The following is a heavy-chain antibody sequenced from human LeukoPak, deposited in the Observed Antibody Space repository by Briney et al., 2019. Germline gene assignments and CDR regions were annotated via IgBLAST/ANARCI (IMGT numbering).Heavy chain of an antibody. V-gene: IGHV4-4*02. CDR2: IYHSGNI. J-gene: IGHJ4*02. D-gene: IGHD6-19*01. CDR1: GASISSSNW. Sequence: SGTLSLTCAVSGASISSSNWWTWVRQPPGKGLERIGEIYHSGNINYNPSLKSRVTISVDKSKNQFSLKLTSVTAADTAVYYCAKFGSGWYGGLDNWGQGILVTVSS. CDR3: AKFGSGWYGGLDN.